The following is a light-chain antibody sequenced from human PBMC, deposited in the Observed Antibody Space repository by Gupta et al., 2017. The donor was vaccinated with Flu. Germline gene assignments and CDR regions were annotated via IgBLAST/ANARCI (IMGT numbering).Light chain of an antibody. CDR3: QQDSRSNT. Sequence: EIVLTQSPGTLSLSPGEAATISCRASQSVSSSSLAWYQQKPGQAPRLLIYSASSRAYGIPDRFSGSGSGTDFTLTSCRLEPEDFAVYYWQQDSRSNTFGQGTKMEI. J-gene: IGKJ2*01. CDR2: SAS. CDR1: QSVSSSS. V-gene: IGKV3-20*01.